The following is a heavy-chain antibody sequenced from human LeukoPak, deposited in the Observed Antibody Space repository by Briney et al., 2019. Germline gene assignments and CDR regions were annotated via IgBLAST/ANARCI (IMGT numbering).Heavy chain of an antibody. CDR1: GGSISSGGYS. D-gene: IGHD3-10*01. J-gene: IGHJ3*02. V-gene: IGHV4-30-2*01. Sequence: PSETLSLTCAVSGGSISSGGYSWSWIRQPPGKGLEWIGYIYHSGSIYYNPSLKSRVTISVDRSKNQFSLKLSSVTAADTAVYYCARGANYYGSGSYYSTAFDIWGQGTMVTVSS. CDR3: ARGANYYGSGSYYSTAFDI. CDR2: IYHSGSI.